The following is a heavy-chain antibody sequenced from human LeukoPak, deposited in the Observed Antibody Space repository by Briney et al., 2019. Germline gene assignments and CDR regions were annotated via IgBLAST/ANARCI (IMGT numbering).Heavy chain of an antibody. Sequence: GGSLRLSCAASGFTFSNYVMNWLRQAPGEGLEWVSSISASDDRTFYADSVKGRFTISRDNSKNTVYLQMNSLRAGDTAVYYCAKVQHADFSMNFDSWGQGTLVTVSS. CDR2: ISASDDRT. J-gene: IGHJ4*02. CDR1: GFTFSNYV. CDR3: AKVQHADFSMNFDS. V-gene: IGHV3-23*01. D-gene: IGHD4-11*01.